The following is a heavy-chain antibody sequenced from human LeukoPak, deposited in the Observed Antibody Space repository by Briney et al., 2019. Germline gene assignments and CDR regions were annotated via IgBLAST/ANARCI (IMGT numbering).Heavy chain of an antibody. V-gene: IGHV3-74*01. CDR1: GFTFSYFW. J-gene: IGHJ4*02. CDR2: INTDGSYS. D-gene: IGHD4-17*01. Sequence: GGSLRLSCAASGFTFSYFWMHWFRQTPGKGLVWVSCINTDGSYSSYADSVKGRFTISRDNVRNTLYLQMNSLRAEDLAVYYCARDFDGPRASDYWGQGISVTVSS. CDR3: ARDFDGPRASDY.